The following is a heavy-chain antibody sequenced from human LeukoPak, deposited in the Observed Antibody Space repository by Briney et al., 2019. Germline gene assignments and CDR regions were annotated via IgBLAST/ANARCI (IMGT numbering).Heavy chain of an antibody. V-gene: IGHV1-3*01. D-gene: IGHD3-22*01. CDR3: ATDYYDSSGFPGSYYYYGMDV. J-gene: IGHJ6*02. Sequence: ASVKVSCKASGYTFTSYAMHWVRQAPGQRLEWMGWINAGNGNTKYSQKFQGRVTMTEDTSTDTAYMELSSLRSEDTAVYYCATDYYDSSGFPGSYYYYGMDVWGQGTTVTVSS. CDR1: GYTFTSYA. CDR2: INAGNGNT.